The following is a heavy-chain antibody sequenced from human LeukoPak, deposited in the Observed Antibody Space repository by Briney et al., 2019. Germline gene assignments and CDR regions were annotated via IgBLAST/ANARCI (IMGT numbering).Heavy chain of an antibody. Sequence: GGSLRLSCAVSGFTFSSYWMSWVRQAPGKGLEWVANIKQDGSEKNYVDSVKGRFTISRDNAKKSLYLQMNSLRGEDTAVYYCAAPWAYDSSGYCYYWGQGTLVTVSS. V-gene: IGHV3-7*03. CDR1: GFTFSSYW. J-gene: IGHJ4*02. CDR3: AAPWAYDSSGYCYY. CDR2: IKQDGSEK. D-gene: IGHD3-22*01.